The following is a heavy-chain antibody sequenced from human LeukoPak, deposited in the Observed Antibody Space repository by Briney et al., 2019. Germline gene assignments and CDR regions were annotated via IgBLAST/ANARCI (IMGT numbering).Heavy chain of an antibody. CDR2: INHSGST. D-gene: IGHD2-2*01. J-gene: IGHJ5*02. V-gene: IGHV4-34*01. Sequence: KPSETLSLTCAVYGGSFSGYYWSWIRQPPGKGLEWIGEINHSGSTNYNPSLKSRVTISVDTSKNQFSLKLSSVTAADTAVYYCARSARYCSSTSCYRSWFDPWGQGTLVTVSS. CDR1: GGSFSGYY. CDR3: ARSARYCSSTSCYRSWFDP.